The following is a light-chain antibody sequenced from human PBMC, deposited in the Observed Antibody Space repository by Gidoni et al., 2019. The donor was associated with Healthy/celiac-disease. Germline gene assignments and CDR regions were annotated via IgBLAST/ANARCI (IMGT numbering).Light chain of an antibody. CDR2: EVS. J-gene: IGLJ2*01. CDR3: SSYTSSSTRVV. Sequence: QSALTQPASVSGSPGQSIPISCTGTSSDVGGSNYVSWYQQHPGKAPKLMIYEVSNRPSGVSNRFSGSKSGNTASLTISGLQAEDEADYYCSSYTSSSTRVVFGGGTKLTVL. V-gene: IGLV2-14*01. CDR1: SSDVGGSNY.